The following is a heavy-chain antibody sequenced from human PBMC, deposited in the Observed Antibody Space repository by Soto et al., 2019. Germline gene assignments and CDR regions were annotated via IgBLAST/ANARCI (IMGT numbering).Heavy chain of an antibody. J-gene: IGHJ1*01. CDR2: IKSATDGGTT. Sequence: EVQLVESGGGLEKPGGSLRLSCAGSGFTFSKVWMSWIRQAPGRGLEWVGRIKSATDGGTTDYTAHVDGRFTISRDDPKDALYLQMNSLKADDTAIYYCMAEATGHWGQGTLVTVSS. V-gene: IGHV3-15*01. CDR3: MAEATGH. CDR1: GFTFSKVW. D-gene: IGHD5-12*01.